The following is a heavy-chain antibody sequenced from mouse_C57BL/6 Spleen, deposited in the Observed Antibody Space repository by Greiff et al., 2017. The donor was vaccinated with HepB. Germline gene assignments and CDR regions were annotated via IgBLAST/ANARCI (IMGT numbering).Heavy chain of an antibody. D-gene: IGHD2-5*01. Sequence: VQLQQSGAELVMPGASVKLSCKASGYTFTSYWMHWVKQRPGQGLEWIGEIDPSDSYTNYNQKFKGKSTLTVDKSSSTAYMQLSSLTSEDSAVYYCAISVYYSNAWFAYWGQGTLVTVSA. CDR2: IDPSDSYT. V-gene: IGHV1-69*01. CDR3: AISVYYSNAWFAY. J-gene: IGHJ3*01. CDR1: GYTFTSYW.